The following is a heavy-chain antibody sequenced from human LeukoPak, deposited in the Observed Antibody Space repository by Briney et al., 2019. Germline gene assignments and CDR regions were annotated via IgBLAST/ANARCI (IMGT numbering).Heavy chain of an antibody. CDR2: INSDESST. Sequence: GGSLRLSCAASGFTFSSYWMHWVRQAPGKGLVWVSRINSDESSTSYADSVKGRFTISRDNAKNTLYLQMNSLRAEDMALYYCARGQGEIVANAFDIWGQGTMVTVSS. D-gene: IGHD5-12*01. CDR1: GFTFSSYW. V-gene: IGHV3-74*01. CDR3: ARGQGEIVANAFDI. J-gene: IGHJ3*02.